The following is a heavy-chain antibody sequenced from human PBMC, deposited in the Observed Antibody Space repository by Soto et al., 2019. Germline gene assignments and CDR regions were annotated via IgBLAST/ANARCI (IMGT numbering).Heavy chain of an antibody. Sequence: QVQLVQSGAEVKKPGSSVKVSCKASGGTFSSYTISWVRQAPGQGLEWMGRIIPILGIANYAQKFQGRVTMTADKSTSTAYMELSSLRSEDTAVYYCARTRSIALAGTGFDYWGQGPLVTVSS. J-gene: IGHJ4*02. CDR1: GGTFSSYT. CDR2: IIPILGIA. V-gene: IGHV1-69*02. D-gene: IGHD6-19*01. CDR3: ARTRSIALAGTGFDY.